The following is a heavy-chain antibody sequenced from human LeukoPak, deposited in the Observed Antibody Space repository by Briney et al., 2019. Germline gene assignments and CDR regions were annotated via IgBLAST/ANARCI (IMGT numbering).Heavy chain of an antibody. CDR1: GGSISSYY. Sequence: SETLSLTCTVSGGSISSYYWSWIRQPPGKGLEWIGYIYYSGSTNYNPSLKSRVTRSVDTSKNQFSLKLSSVTAADTAVYYWARAPAQYSSSWGLLDYWGQGTPVTVSS. CDR3: ARAPAQYSSSWGLLDY. CDR2: IYYSGST. V-gene: IGHV4-59*01. D-gene: IGHD6-13*01. J-gene: IGHJ4*02.